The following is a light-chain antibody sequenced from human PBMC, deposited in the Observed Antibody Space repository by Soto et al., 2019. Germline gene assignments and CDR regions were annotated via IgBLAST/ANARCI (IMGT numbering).Light chain of an antibody. V-gene: IGKV1-39*01. Sequence: DIQLTQSPSSLSLSVGERATIPCRASQSISSYLHWYQQKPGKAPKLLIYAASSMESGVPARFSGSGSGTDLTITISSLQPEDFEIYYCQQSYSTPWTFGQGTKVDIK. CDR3: QQSYSTPWT. CDR1: QSISSY. J-gene: IGKJ1*01. CDR2: AAS.